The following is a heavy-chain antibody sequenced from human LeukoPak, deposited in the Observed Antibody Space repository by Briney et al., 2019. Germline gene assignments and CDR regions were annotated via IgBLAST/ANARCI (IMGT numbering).Heavy chain of an antibody. CDR1: GASITGYY. CDR3: ARARFGADYGGTFDY. D-gene: IGHD4-23*01. Sequence: PSETLSLTCTVSGASITGYYWSWIRQPPGKGLEYIGYIYYSGRTNYNPSLKSRVTISADTSKNQFSLKLAPVTAADTAVYYCARARFGADYGGTFDYWGQGTLVTVSS. J-gene: IGHJ4*02. V-gene: IGHV4-59*01. CDR2: IYYSGRT.